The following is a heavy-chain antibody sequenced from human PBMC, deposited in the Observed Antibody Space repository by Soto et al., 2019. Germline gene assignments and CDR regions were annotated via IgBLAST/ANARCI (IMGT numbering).Heavy chain of an antibody. CDR2: ISSTTNYI. Sequence: LRLSCAASCFTFTRYSMNWVRQAPGKGLEWVSSISSTTNYIYYADSMKGRFTVSRDNAKNSVYLEMNSLSAEDTALYYCARESEDLTSNLDYWGQGTLVTVSS. V-gene: IGHV3-21*01. J-gene: IGHJ4*02. CDR1: CFTFTRYS. CDR3: ARESEDLTSNLDY.